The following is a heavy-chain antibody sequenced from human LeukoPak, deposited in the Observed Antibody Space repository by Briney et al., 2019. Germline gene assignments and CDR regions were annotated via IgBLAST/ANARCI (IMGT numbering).Heavy chain of an antibody. V-gene: IGHV3-11*04. Sequence: GGSLRLSCAASEFSVGSNYMTWVRQAPGKGLEWISTIKGTGLTTYYADSVKGRVTISRDNDKNSLFLQMSSLRADDTAIYYWVWGGELRYMDVWGKGTAVSVS. CDR3: VWGGELRYMDV. D-gene: IGHD3-16*01. J-gene: IGHJ6*03. CDR1: EFSVGSNY. CDR2: IKGTGLTT.